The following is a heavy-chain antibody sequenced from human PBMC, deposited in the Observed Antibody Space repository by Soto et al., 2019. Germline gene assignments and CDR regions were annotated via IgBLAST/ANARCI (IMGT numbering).Heavy chain of an antibody. CDR1: GDSVSSNSAG. CDR3: ARGEQYSGRIFDY. CDR2: TYYRSKWYY. Sequence: SQTPSLTCAITGDSVSSNSAGWSWVRQSPSRGLEWLGRTYYRSKWYYEYAVSVGGRITINPDTSKNQYSLQLNSVTPEDTAVYFCARGEQYSGRIFDYWGQGTLVSVSS. V-gene: IGHV6-1*01. J-gene: IGHJ4*01. D-gene: IGHD1-26*01.